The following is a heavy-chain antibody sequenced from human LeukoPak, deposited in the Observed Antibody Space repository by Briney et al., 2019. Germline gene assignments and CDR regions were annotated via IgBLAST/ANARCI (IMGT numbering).Heavy chain of an antibody. CDR3: ARVQYQLLYSGWFDP. CDR1: GGTFSSYA. CDR2: IIPIFGTA. Sequence: VASVKVSCKASGGTFSSYAISWVRQAPGQGLVWMGGIIPIFGTANYAQKFQGRVTITADESTSTAYMELSSLRSEDTAVYYCARVQYQLLYSGWFDPWGQGTLVTVSS. V-gene: IGHV1-69*01. J-gene: IGHJ5*02. D-gene: IGHD2-2*02.